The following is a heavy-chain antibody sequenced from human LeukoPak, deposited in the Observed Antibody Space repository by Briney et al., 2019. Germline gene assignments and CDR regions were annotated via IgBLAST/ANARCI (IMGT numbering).Heavy chain of an antibody. CDR2: INHSGST. J-gene: IGHJ5*02. Sequence: SETLSLTCAVYGGSFSGYYWSWIRQPPGKGLEWIGEINHSGSTNYNPSLKSRVTISVDTSKNQFSLKLTSVTTADTAIYFCARGGIPTQNWFDPWGQGTPVTVSS. CDR3: ARGGIPTQNWFDP. D-gene: IGHD1-14*01. CDR1: GGSFSGYY. V-gene: IGHV4-34*01.